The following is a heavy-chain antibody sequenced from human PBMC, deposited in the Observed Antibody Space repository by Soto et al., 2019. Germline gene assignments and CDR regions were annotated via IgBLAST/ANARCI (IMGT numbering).Heavy chain of an antibody. Sequence: QVQLVESGGGVVQPGRSLRLSCAASGFIFSSCGMHWVRQASGKGLEWVAVISYDGINKYYGDSVKGRFAISRDNSKNTLYLQMNSLSADDTAVYYCVKDRGPFGDGRERGDYWGQGTLVAVSS. V-gene: IGHV3-30*18. D-gene: IGHD3-16*01. CDR3: VKDRGPFGDGRERGDY. CDR1: GFIFSSCG. J-gene: IGHJ4*02. CDR2: ISYDGINK.